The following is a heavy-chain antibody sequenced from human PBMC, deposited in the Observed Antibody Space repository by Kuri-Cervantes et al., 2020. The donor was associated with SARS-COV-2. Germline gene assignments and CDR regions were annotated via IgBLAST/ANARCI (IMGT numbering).Heavy chain of an antibody. J-gene: IGHJ4*02. CDR1: GFTFSSYA. V-gene: IGHV3-33*06. CDR2: IWYDGSNK. Sequence: GESLKISCAASGFTFSSYAMHWVRQAPGKGLEWVAVIWYDGSNKYYADSVKGRFTISRDNSKNTLYLQMNSLRAEDTAVYYCAKGYCSGGSCSPDYWGQGTLVTVSS. D-gene: IGHD2-15*01. CDR3: AKGYCSGGSCSPDY.